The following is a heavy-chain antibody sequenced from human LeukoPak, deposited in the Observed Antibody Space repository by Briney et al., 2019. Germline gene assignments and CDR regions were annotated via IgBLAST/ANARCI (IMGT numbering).Heavy chain of an antibody. J-gene: IGHJ5*02. CDR3: AKGAGGFSYYNWFDP. Sequence: SETLSLTCTVSGGSITTYYWSWIRQPPGKGLEWIGSIYYSGTTHYSPSLESRVTISVDTSKNQFSLKLASVTAADTAIYYCAKGAGGFSYYNWFDPWGQGTLVTVSS. CDR2: IYYSGTT. CDR1: GGSITTYY. V-gene: IGHV4-39*07. D-gene: IGHD5-18*01.